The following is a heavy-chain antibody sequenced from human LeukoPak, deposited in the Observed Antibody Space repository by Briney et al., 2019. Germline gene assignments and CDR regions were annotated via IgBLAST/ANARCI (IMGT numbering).Heavy chain of an antibody. J-gene: IGHJ4*02. D-gene: IGHD5-18*01. Sequence: PSETLSLTCTVSGGSISSYYWSWIRQPPGKGLEWIGYIYYSGSTNYNPSLKSRVTISVDTSKNQFSLKLSSVTAADTAVYHCARGGGGGYSYGYFDYWGQGTLVTVSS. CDR3: ARGGGGGYSYGYFDY. V-gene: IGHV4-59*01. CDR1: GGSISSYY. CDR2: IYYSGST.